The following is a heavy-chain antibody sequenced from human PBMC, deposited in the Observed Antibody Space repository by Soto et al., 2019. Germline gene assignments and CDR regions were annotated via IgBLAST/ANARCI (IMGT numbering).Heavy chain of an antibody. V-gene: IGHV3-21*01. CDR1: GFTFSRSS. D-gene: IGHD1-26*01. CDR2: INSSSSYI. J-gene: IGHJ3*02. CDR3: ARDHALYSGSYDDAFDI. Sequence: GGSLRLSCAASGFTFSRSSMNWVRQAPGEGLEWVSSINSSSSYIYYADSVKCRFTISRDNSKNSLNLQMNSLRAEDTAVYYCARDHALYSGSYDDAFDIWGQGTMVTISS.